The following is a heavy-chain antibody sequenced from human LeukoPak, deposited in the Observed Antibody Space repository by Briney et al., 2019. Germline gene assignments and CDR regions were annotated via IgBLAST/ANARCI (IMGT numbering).Heavy chain of an antibody. Sequence: PGGSLRLSCAASGFTISSYSMNWVRQAPGKGLEWVSYISSSGSTIYYADSVKGRFTVSRDNAKNSVYLQMNSLRAEDTAVYYCARDPNVVIVSASCFDYWGQGTLVTVSS. J-gene: IGHJ4*02. V-gene: IGHV3-48*04. D-gene: IGHD2-15*01. CDR1: GFTISSYS. CDR3: ARDPNVVIVSASCFDY. CDR2: ISSSGSTI.